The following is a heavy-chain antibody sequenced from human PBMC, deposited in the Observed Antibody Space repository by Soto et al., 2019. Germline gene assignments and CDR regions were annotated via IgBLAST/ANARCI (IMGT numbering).Heavy chain of an antibody. CDR1: GYTFTSYA. CDR2: INAGNGNT. D-gene: IGHD2-2*01. Sequence: QVQLVQSGAEVKKPGASVKVSCKASGYTFTSYAMHWVRQAPGQRLEWMGWINAGNGNTKYSQKFQGRVTITRDTSASTAYMELSSLRTVDTAVYYPARGYQLLWTTYFDYWGPGTLVTASS. CDR3: ARGYQLLWTTYFDY. V-gene: IGHV1-3*01. J-gene: IGHJ4*02.